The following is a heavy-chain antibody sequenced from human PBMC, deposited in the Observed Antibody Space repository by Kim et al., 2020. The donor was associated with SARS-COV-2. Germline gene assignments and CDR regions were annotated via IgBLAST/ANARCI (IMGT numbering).Heavy chain of an antibody. CDR3: ARGRRQPPYGMDV. CDR2: INHSGST. CDR1: GGSFSGYY. Sequence: SETLSLTCAVYGGSFSGYYWSWIRQPPGKGLEWIGEINHSGSTNYNPSLKSRVTISVDTSKNQFSLKLSSVTAADTAVYYCARGRRQPPYGMDVWGQGTTVTVSS. V-gene: IGHV4-34*01. J-gene: IGHJ6*02.